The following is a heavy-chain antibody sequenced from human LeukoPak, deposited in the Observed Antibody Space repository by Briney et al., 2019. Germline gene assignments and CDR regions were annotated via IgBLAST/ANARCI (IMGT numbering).Heavy chain of an antibody. D-gene: IGHD2-2*01. CDR1: GFTFSTYV. CDR2: ISNDGRDK. Sequence: PRRSLKLSCSAAGFTFSTYVMHWVRQAPGKGLEWVALISNDGRDKYYAYSVKGRFTISRDNLKRSLYLQMTSLRSEDTALYYCARAEGQYCSSASCFARQDYWGQGALVTVA. J-gene: IGHJ4*02. V-gene: IGHV3-30*04. CDR3: ARAEGQYCSSASCFARQDY.